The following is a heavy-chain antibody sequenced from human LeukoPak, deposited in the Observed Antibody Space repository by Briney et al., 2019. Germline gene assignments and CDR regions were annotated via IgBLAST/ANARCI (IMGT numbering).Heavy chain of an antibody. CDR3: ARGPYSGFGLWYFDL. CDR1: GYTFINYD. D-gene: IGHD5-12*01. V-gene: IGHV1-8*01. Sequence: ASVKVSCKASGYTFINYDINWVRQATGQGLEWMGWMNPNSANTGYAQKFQGRVTMTRNTSITTAYMELSSLRSEDTAVYYCARGPYSGFGLWYFDLWGRGTLVTVSS. CDR2: MNPNSANT. J-gene: IGHJ2*01.